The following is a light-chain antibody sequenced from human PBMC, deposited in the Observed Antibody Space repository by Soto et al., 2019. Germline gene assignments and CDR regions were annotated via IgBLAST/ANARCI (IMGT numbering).Light chain of an antibody. V-gene: IGKV3-15*01. CDR3: QQYNNWPPIT. J-gene: IGKJ4*01. Sequence: EIVMRQSPDTLSRSTGERDTLSCRASQSLGSHLAWYQQKPGQAPRLLIYAASTRATGIPARFSGSGSGTEFSLTISNLQSEDFAVYYCQQYNNWPPITFGGGTKVDIK. CDR2: AAS. CDR1: QSLGSH.